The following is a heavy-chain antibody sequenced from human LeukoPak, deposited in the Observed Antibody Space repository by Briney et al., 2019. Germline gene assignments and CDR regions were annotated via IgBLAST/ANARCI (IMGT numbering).Heavy chain of an antibody. CDR2: IKQDGSEK. CDR1: GFTFSSYW. Sequence: GGSLRLSCAASGFTFSSYWMSWVRQAPGKGLEWVANIKQDGSEKYYVDSVKGRFTISRDGAKKSLYLQMNSLRVEDTAIYYCASDGGPFDYWGQGTLVTVSS. J-gene: IGHJ4*02. CDR3: ASDGGPFDY. V-gene: IGHV3-7*01. D-gene: IGHD3-16*01.